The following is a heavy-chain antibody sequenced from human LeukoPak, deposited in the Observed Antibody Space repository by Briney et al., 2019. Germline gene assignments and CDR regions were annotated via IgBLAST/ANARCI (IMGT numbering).Heavy chain of an antibody. J-gene: IGHJ5*02. CDR1: GFTFSSYW. CDR3: ARYPGSGSYLPSYNWFDP. CDR2: IKQGGSEK. D-gene: IGHD3-10*01. Sequence: GGSLRLSCAASGFTFSSYWMSWVRQAPGKGLEWVANIKQGGSEKYYVDSVKGRLTISRDNAKNSLYLQMNSLRAEDTAVYYCARYPGSGSYLPSYNWFDPWGQGTLVTVSS. V-gene: IGHV3-7*01.